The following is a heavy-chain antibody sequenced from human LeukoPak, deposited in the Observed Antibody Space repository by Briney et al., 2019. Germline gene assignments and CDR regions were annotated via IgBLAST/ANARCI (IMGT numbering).Heavy chain of an antibody. V-gene: IGHV1-69*04. J-gene: IGHJ4*02. CDR3: AVVVTPHIFDY. D-gene: IGHD3-22*01. CDR2: IIPILGIA. CDR1: GGTFSSYA. Sequence: SVKVSCKASGGTFSSYAISWVRQAPGQGLEWMGRIIPILGIASYAQKFQGRVTITADKSTSTAYMELSSLRSEDTAVYYCAVVVTPHIFDYWGQGTLVTISS.